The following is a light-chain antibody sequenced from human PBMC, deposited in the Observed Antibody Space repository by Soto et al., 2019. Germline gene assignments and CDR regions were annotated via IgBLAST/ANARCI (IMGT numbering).Light chain of an antibody. J-gene: IGKJ2*01. CDR2: GAS. CDR1: QSVSGGNS. Sequence: EIVLTQSPGTLSLSPGERATLSCRASQSVSGGNSLAWYQHKAGQAPRLLIYGASNSAAGTPDKISGSGSGTDFTLTISRLEPEDVAVYYCQQYGTSRDTFGQGTKLEIK. CDR3: QQYGTSRDT. V-gene: IGKV3-20*01.